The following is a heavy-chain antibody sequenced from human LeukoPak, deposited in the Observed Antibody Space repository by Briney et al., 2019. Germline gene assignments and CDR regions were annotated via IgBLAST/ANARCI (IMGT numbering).Heavy chain of an antibody. D-gene: IGHD6-13*01. Sequence: SQTLSLTCTVSGGSISSGDYYWSWIRQPPGKGLEWIGYIYYSGSTYYNPSLKSRVTISVDTSKNQFSLKLSSVTAADTAVYYCARQDSSSWYLSEALDYWGQGTLVTVSS. CDR1: GGSISSGDYY. V-gene: IGHV4-30-4*08. J-gene: IGHJ4*02. CDR3: ARQDSSSWYLSEALDY. CDR2: IYYSGST.